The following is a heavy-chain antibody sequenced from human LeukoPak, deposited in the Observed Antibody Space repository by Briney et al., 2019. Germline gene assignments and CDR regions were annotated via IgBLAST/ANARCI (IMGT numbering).Heavy chain of an antibody. CDR1: GGSFSGYY. CDR3: ARYGILTGYYTRVYYYYGMDV. Sequence: SETLSLTCAVYGGSFSGYYWSWIRPPPGKGLEWIGEINHSGSTNYNPSLKSRVTISVDTSKNQFSLKLSSVTAADTAVYYCARYGILTGYYTRVYYYYGMDVWGQGTTVTVSS. CDR2: INHSGST. V-gene: IGHV4-34*01. J-gene: IGHJ6*02. D-gene: IGHD3-9*01.